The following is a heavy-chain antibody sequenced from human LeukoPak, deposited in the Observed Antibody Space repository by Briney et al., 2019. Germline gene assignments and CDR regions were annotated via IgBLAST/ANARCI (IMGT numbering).Heavy chain of an antibody. J-gene: IGHJ4*02. CDR1: GYTFTGYY. Sequence: ASVKVSCKASGYTFTGYYMHWVRQAPGQGLEWMGWINPNSGGTNYAQKFQGRVTMARDTSINTAYMELSRLRSDDTAVYYCARSDSDDYGDYFDYWGQGTLVTVSS. CDR3: ARSDSDDYGDYFDY. CDR2: INPNSGGT. D-gene: IGHD4-17*01. V-gene: IGHV1-2*02.